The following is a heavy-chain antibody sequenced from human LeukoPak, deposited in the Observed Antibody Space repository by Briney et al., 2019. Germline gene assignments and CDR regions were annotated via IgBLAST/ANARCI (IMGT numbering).Heavy chain of an antibody. CDR1: GFVFSSYS. J-gene: IGHJ4*02. D-gene: IGHD4-23*01. CDR2: LIVGNGNQ. Sequence: GGSLRLSCAASGFVFSSYSMNWVRQAPGKGLEWVSFLIVGNGNQHYADSVKGRFTISRDDAKNSLYLQMNSLRAEDTAVYYCARDRNGGSFDYWGQGTLVTVSP. CDR3: ARDRNGGSFDY. V-gene: IGHV3-48*01.